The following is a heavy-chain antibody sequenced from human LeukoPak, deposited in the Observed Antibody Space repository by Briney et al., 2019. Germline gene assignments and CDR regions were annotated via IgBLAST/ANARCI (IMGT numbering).Heavy chain of an antibody. V-gene: IGHV3-33*06. CDR1: GFTFSSYG. CDR2: IWYDGSNK. CDR3: AKATLTFGGVIASMDA. J-gene: IGHJ6*02. Sequence: GRSLRLSCAASGFTFSSYGMHWVRQAPGKGLEWVAVIWYDGSNKYYADSVKGRFTISRDNSKNTLYLQMNSLRAEDTAVYYCAKATLTFGGVIASMDAWGQGTTVTVSS. D-gene: IGHD3-16*02.